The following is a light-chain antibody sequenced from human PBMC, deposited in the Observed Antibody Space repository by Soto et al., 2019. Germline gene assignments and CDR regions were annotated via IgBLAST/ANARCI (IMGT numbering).Light chain of an antibody. CDR3: QQYGSSSWT. Sequence: EIVLTQSPGTLSLSPGERATLSCRASQSVSSSYLAWYQQKPGQAPRLLIYGASSRATGIPDRFSGSGCGTDVTLTISRLEPEDFAVYYCQQYGSSSWTFGQGTKVEIK. J-gene: IGKJ1*01. V-gene: IGKV3-20*01. CDR2: GAS. CDR1: QSVSSSY.